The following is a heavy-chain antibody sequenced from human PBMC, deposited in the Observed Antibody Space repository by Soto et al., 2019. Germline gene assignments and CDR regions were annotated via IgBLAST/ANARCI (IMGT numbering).Heavy chain of an antibody. J-gene: IGHJ4*02. CDR2: MNPNSGNT. D-gene: IGHD7-27*01. V-gene: IGHV1-8*01. CDR3: ATLSGYDDNWGDY. Sequence: GASVKVSCKASGYTFTSYDINWVRQATGQGLEWMGWMNPNSGNTGYAQKFQGRVTMTRNTSISTAYMELSSLRSEDTAVYYCATLSGYDDNWGDYWGQGTLVTVSS. CDR1: GYTFTSYD.